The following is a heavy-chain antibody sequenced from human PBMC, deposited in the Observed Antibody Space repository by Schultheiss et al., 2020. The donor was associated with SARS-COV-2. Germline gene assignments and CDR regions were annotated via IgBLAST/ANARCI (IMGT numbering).Heavy chain of an antibody. Sequence: SETLSLTCTVSGGSISSSSYYWGWIRQPPGKGLEWIGSIYTSGSTSYNPSLKSRVTMSVDTSQNQFSLKLSSVTAADTAVYYCARFYGGNSHDCWGQGILVTVSS. CDR2: IYTSGST. CDR3: ARFYGGNSHDC. J-gene: IGHJ4*02. CDR1: GGSISSSSYY. V-gene: IGHV4-39*07. D-gene: IGHD4-23*01.